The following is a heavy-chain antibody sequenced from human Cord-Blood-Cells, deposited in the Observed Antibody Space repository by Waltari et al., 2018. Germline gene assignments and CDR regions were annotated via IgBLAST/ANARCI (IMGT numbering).Heavy chain of an antibody. CDR2: INPNSGGT. J-gene: IGHJ4*02. CDR3: AREVTITMVRGVNPFDY. V-gene: IGHV1-2*02. CDR1: GYTFTGDY. D-gene: IGHD3-10*01. Sequence: QVQLVQSGAEVKKPGASVKVSCKASGYTFTGDYMHWVRQAHGQGLEWMGWINPNSGGTNYAQKFQGRVTMTRDTSISTAYMELSRLRSDDTAVYYCAREVTITMVRGVNPFDYWGQGTLVTVSS.